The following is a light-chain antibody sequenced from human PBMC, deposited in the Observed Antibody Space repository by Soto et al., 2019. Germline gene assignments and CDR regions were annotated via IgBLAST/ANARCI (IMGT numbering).Light chain of an antibody. Sequence: IVITQSPATLSVSPEERATLSCRASQSVSSNLAWYQQNPGQAPRLLIYGASTRATGIPARFSGSGSGTELNLTISSLQSEDFAVYCCQQYNNWPPPFGQGTKVDTK. CDR2: GAS. V-gene: IGKV3-15*01. CDR3: QQYNNWPPP. J-gene: IGKJ1*01. CDR1: QSVSSN.